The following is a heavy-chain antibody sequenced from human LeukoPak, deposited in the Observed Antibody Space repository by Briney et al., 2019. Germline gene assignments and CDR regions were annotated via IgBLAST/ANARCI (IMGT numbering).Heavy chain of an antibody. Sequence: GEPLKISCKGSGYSFTSYWIGWVRQMPGKGLEWMGIIYPGDSDTRYSPSFQGQVTISADKSISTAYPQWSSLKASDTAMYYCARRPCSSTSCFYFDYWGQGTLVTVSS. J-gene: IGHJ4*02. CDR1: GYSFTSYW. CDR2: IYPGDSDT. V-gene: IGHV5-51*01. D-gene: IGHD2-2*01. CDR3: ARRPCSSTSCFYFDY.